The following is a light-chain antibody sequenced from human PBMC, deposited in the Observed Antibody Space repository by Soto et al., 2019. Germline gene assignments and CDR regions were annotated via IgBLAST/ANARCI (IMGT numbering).Light chain of an antibody. Sequence: QSVLTQPASVSGSPGQSITISCTGTSGDVGPYNYVSWYQHHPGKAPKLLIYEVTKRPSGVSNRFSGSKSGNTASLTISGLQAEDEADYYCSSYTTSSTLVFGGGTKLTVL. CDR1: SGDVGPYNY. CDR2: EVT. J-gene: IGLJ3*02. CDR3: SSYTTSSTLV. V-gene: IGLV2-14*01.